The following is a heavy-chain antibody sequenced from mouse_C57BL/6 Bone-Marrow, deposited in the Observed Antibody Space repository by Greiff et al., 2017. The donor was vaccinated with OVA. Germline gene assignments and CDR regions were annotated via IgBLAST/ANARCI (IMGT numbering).Heavy chain of an antibody. D-gene: IGHD4-1*02. CDR2: ISSGGDYI. CDR3: TRVNWDWFAY. CDR1: GFTFSSYA. J-gene: IGHJ3*01. Sequence: EVKLVESGEGLVKPGGSLKLSCAASGFTFSSYAISWVRQTPEKRLEWVAYISSGGDYIYYADTVRGRFTISRDNARNTLYLQMSSLKSEDTAMYYCTRVNWDWFAYWGQGTLVTVSA. V-gene: IGHV5-9-1*02.